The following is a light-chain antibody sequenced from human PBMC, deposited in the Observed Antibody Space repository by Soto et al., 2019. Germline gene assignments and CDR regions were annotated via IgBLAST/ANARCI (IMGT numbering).Light chain of an antibody. CDR2: DAL. Sequence: EIVLTQSPATLSLSPGERATLSCRASQSIGTSLDWYQQKPGQVTTLLIFDALDSPTGMPARFSGSGSGTDFTLTISSLEPDDFPVYYCQQRGQWPLAFGGGTKVEIK. J-gene: IGKJ4*02. V-gene: IGKV3-11*01. CDR3: QQRGQWPLA. CDR1: QSIGTS.